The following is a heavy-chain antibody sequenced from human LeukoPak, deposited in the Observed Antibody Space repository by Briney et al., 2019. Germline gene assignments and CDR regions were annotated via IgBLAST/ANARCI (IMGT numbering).Heavy chain of an antibody. CDR1: GFTFDDYG. CDR3: AKKVHNSGGNWFDP. V-gene: IGHV3-20*04. Sequence: RPGGSLRLSCAASGFTFDDYGMNWVRQAPGKGLEWVSGINWNGGRTGYADSVKGRFTIFRDNAKNSLYLQMNSLRAEDTAVYYCAKKVHNSGGNWFDPWGQGTLVTVSS. CDR2: INWNGGRT. J-gene: IGHJ5*02. D-gene: IGHD1-1*01.